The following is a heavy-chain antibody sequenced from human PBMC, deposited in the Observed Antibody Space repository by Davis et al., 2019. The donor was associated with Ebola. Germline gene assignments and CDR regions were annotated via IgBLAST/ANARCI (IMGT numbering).Heavy chain of an antibody. CDR1: GFTFSSYA. CDR3: ARVEMVRGVPSDY. Sequence: GESLKISCAASGFTFSSYAMHWVRQAPGKGLEWVAVISYDGSNKYYADSVKGRFTISRDNSKNTLYLQMNSLRAEDTAVYYCARVEMVRGVPSDYWGQGTLVTVSS. J-gene: IGHJ4*02. D-gene: IGHD3-10*01. V-gene: IGHV3-30*04. CDR2: ISYDGSNK.